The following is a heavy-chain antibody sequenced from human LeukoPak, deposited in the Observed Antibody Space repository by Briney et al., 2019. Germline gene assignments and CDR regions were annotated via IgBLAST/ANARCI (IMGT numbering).Heavy chain of an antibody. J-gene: IGHJ6*02. CDR1: GGTCSSYA. CDR2: IIPILGIA. V-gene: IGHV1-69*04. D-gene: IGHD2-2*01. CDR3: ARWAYGCSSTSCSRRTNYYGMDV. Sequence: SVTVSCKASGGTCSSYAISWVRQAPGQGLEWMGRIIPILGIANYAQKFQGRVTITADKSTSTAYMELSSLRSEDTAVYYCARWAYGCSSTSCSRRTNYYGMDVWGQGTTVTVSS.